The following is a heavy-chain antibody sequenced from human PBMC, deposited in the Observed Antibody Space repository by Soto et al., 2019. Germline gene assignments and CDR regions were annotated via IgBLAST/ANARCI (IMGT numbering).Heavy chain of an antibody. CDR2: INAGNGNT. CDR1: GYTLTSYT. V-gene: IGHV1-3*01. D-gene: IGHD5-18*01. J-gene: IGHJ5*02. CDR3: ARDGYTYRYYPLAS. Sequence: ASVKVSCKASGYTLTSYTMHWVRQAPGQRREWMGWINAGNGNTKYSQKFQGRVTITRDTSASTAYMELSSLRSEDTAVYYCARDGYTYRYYPLASWGRRSLVT.